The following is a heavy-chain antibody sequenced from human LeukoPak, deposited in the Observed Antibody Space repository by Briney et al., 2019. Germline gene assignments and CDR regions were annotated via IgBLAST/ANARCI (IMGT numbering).Heavy chain of an antibody. CDR2: IYPGDSDT. J-gene: IGHJ4*02. CDR1: GYSFINYW. V-gene: IGHV5-51*01. Sequence: GESLKISCKASGYSFINYWIGWVRQTPGEGLEYKGIIYPGDSDTRYSLSFQGQVTISADKSFNTAYLPWGSLKASDTAIYYCARPPYSSGLPDYWGQGTLVTVSS. D-gene: IGHD6-19*01. CDR3: ARPPYSSGLPDY.